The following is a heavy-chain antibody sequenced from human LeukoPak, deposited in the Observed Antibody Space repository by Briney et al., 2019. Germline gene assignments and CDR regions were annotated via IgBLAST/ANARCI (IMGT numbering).Heavy chain of an antibody. J-gene: IGHJ3*02. CDR2: IYYSGST. V-gene: IGHV4-39*07. Sequence: SETLSLTCTVSGGSISSSSYYWGWIRQPPGKGLEWIGSIYYSGSTYYNPSLKSRVTISVDTSKNQFSLKLSSVTAADTAVYYCARVDSSSSVYAFDIWGQGTMVTVSS. CDR1: GGSISSSSYY. D-gene: IGHD6-6*01. CDR3: ARVDSSSSVYAFDI.